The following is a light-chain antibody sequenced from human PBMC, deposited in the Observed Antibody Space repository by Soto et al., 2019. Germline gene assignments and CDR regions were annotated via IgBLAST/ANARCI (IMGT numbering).Light chain of an antibody. CDR1: QSFSIL. CDR2: GAT. CDR3: QQYNNWSRT. V-gene: IGKV3-15*01. J-gene: IGKJ1*01. Sequence: EIGITHSPATLSVSPGERSTLSCRASQSFSILLAWYQQKPGQAPRLLIHGATTRATGIPARFSGSGSGTEFTLTISSLQSEDFAVYYCQQYNNWSRTFGQGTKVDIK.